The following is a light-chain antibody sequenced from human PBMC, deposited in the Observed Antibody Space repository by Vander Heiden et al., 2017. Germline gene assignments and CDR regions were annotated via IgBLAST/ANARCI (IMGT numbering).Light chain of an antibody. CDR1: QSIGVY. CDR3: QQTYTTTQT. CDR2: IAA. V-gene: IGKV1-39*01. J-gene: IGKJ4*01. Sequence: QLNPPPSSLSAARGDRGTITCRTRQSIGVYLNWYQQQPGKAPNLLIDIAASLQTGVPPRVSGSGSGIDFTLTISSLQPEDSATNDCQQTYTTTQTFGGGTKVEIK.